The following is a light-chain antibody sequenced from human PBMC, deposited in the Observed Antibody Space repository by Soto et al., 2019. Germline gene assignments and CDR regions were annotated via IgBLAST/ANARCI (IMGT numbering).Light chain of an antibody. V-gene: IGKV3-15*01. Sequence: MMMTQSPATLSVSPGERVTLSCRTSHSVNSHVAWYQQKPGQAPRLLLYGASTRATGIPVRFSGSGFGTEFTLTISSLQSEDFAVYYCQQYKNWPLLGQGTRLEIK. CDR3: QQYKNWPL. CDR2: GAS. J-gene: IGKJ5*01. CDR1: HSVNSH.